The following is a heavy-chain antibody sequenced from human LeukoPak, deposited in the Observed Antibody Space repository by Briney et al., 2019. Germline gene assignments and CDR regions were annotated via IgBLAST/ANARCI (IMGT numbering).Heavy chain of an antibody. V-gene: IGHV4-59*01. J-gene: IGHJ4*02. D-gene: IGHD3-22*01. CDR1: GGSISSYY. Sequence: SETLSLTCSVSGGSISSYYWSWIRQPPGKGLEWIGYIYYSGSTNYNPSLKSRVTISVDTSKNQFSLKLSSVTAADTAVYYCARSATYYYDSSGYPTAGYFDYWGQGTLVTVSS. CDR3: ARSATYYYDSSGYPTAGYFDY. CDR2: IYYSGST.